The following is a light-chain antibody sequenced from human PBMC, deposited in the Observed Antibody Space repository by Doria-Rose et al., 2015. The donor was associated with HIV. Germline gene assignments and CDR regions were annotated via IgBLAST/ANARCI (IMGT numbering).Light chain of an antibody. CDR3: QSYDSSLSGYVV. CDR1: SSNIGAGYD. CDR2: GNS. Sequence: VTISCTGSSSNIGAGYDVHWYQQLPGTAPKLLIYGNSNRPSGVPDRFSGSKSGTSASLAITGLQAEDEADYYCQSYDSSLSGYVVFGGGTTVTVL. J-gene: IGLJ2*01. V-gene: IGLV1-40*01.